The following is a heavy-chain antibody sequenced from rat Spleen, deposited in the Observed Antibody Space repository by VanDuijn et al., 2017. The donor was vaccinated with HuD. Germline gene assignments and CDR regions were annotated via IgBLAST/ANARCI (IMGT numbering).Heavy chain of an antibody. CDR3: AREGATVDY. Sequence: EVQLQESGPGLVKPSQSLSLTCSVTGFSITTHYWDWIRKFPGNKMEWIGHISYSGNTSYNPSLKSRISITRDSSKNQFFLHLNSVTTEDTATYYCAREGATVDYWGQGVMVTVSS. CDR1: GFSITTHY. D-gene: IGHD1-8*01. V-gene: IGHV3-1*01. J-gene: IGHJ2*01. CDR2: ISYSGNT.